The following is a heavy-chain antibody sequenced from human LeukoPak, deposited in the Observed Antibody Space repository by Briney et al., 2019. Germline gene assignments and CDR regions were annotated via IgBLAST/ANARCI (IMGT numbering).Heavy chain of an antibody. CDR3: ARGAYSSSSDH. Sequence: GGSLRLSCAASGFTFSVAAMTWVRQAPGKGLEWVSLIGASGESTYYADSVKGRFTISRDNSKNTLSLQMNSLRVEDTAVYYCARGAYSSSSDHWGQGTLVTVSS. D-gene: IGHD6-6*01. CDR2: IGASGEST. CDR1: GFTFSVAA. J-gene: IGHJ4*02. V-gene: IGHV3-23*01.